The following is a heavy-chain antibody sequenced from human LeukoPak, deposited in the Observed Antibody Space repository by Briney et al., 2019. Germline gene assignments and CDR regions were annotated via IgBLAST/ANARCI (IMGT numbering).Heavy chain of an antibody. CDR2: INPNSGGT. J-gene: IGHJ4*02. CDR1: GYTFTSYA. D-gene: IGHD1-26*01. CDR3: ARVSRVGAFDY. Sequence: ASVKVSCKASGYTFTSYAMNWVRQAPGQGLEWMGWINPNSGGTNYAQKFQGRVTMTRDTSISTAYMELSRLRSDDTAVYYCARVSRVGAFDYWGQGTLVTVSS. V-gene: IGHV1-2*02.